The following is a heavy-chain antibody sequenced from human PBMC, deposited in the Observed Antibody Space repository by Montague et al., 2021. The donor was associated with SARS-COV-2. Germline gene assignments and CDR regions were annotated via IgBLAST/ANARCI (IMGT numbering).Heavy chain of an antibody. CDR3: ARAGSQRFFEF. V-gene: IGHV4-34*01. CDR2: IRLPGGS. D-gene: IGHD1-1*01. Sequence: SETLSLTCAVNSGSLRDYYWSWIRQPPGKGPEWIGEIRLPGGSNYNPSLKGRVTISLDTSNNQVSLSLNSVTAADTAVYYCARAGSQRFFEFWGRGTLVTVSS. CDR1: SGSLRDYY. J-gene: IGHJ2*01.